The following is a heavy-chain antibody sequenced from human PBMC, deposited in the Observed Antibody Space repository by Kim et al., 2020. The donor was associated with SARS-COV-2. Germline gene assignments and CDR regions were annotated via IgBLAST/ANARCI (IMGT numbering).Heavy chain of an antibody. V-gene: IGHV4-39*01. CDR1: GGSISSSSYY. CDR2: IYYSGST. D-gene: IGHD3-22*01. Sequence: SETLSLTCTVSGGSISSSSYYWGWIRQPPGQGLEWIGSIYYSGSTYYNPSLKSRVTISVDTSKNQFSLKLSSVTAADTAVYYCARQRITMIVGSRWFDPWGQGTLVTVSS. J-gene: IGHJ5*02. CDR3: ARQRITMIVGSRWFDP.